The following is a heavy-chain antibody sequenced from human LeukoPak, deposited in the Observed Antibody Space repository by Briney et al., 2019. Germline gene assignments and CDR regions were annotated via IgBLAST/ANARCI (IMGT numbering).Heavy chain of an antibody. CDR2: IYYSGST. CDR1: GGSISSGDYY. V-gene: IGHV4-30-4*01. Sequence: SQTLSLTCTVSGGSISSGDYYWSWIRQPPGKGLEWIGYIYYSGSTNYNPSLKSRVTMSVDTSKNQFSLKLSSVTAADTAVYYCARHGNWNPFDYWGQGTLVTVSS. D-gene: IGHD1-20*01. CDR3: ARHGNWNPFDY. J-gene: IGHJ4*02.